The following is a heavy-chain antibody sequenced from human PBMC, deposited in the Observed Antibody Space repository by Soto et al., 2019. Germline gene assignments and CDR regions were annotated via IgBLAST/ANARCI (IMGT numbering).Heavy chain of an antibody. Sequence: GGSLRLSCAASRFTFNNHAMHWVRQAPGKGLEWVAVISYDGSNKYYADSVKGRFTISRDNSRNTLHLQMNSLRVEDTAVYYCARDFPGTNWISGSDYWGQGTLVTVSS. J-gene: IGHJ4*02. CDR1: RFTFNNHA. CDR3: ARDFPGTNWISGSDY. D-gene: IGHD1-1*01. CDR2: ISYDGSNK. V-gene: IGHV3-30*03.